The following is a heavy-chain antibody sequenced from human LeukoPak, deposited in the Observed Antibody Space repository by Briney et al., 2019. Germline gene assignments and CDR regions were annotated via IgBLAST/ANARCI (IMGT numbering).Heavy chain of an antibody. D-gene: IGHD4-11*01. CDR2: INTNTGNP. J-gene: IGHJ6*02. V-gene: IGHV7-4-1*02. CDR1: GYTFTSYA. CDR3: AREDYSLFTSLYYYYGMDV. Sequence: ASVKVSCKASGYTFTSYAMNWVRQAPGQGLEWMGWINTNTGNPTYAQGFTGRFVFSLDTSVSTAYLQISNLKAEDTAVYYCAREDYSLFTSLYYYYGMDVWGQGTTVTVSS.